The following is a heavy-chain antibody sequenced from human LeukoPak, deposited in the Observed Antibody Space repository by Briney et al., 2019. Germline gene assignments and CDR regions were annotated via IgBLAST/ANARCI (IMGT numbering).Heavy chain of an antibody. CDR2: IIPIFGTV. Sequence: ASVKVSCKASGGTFSSYAISWVRQAPGQGLEWMGGIIPIFGTVNYAQKFQGRVTITTDESTSTAYMELSSLRSEDTAVYYCARVSGYLENWFDPWGQGTLVTVSS. V-gene: IGHV1-69*05. CDR1: GGTFSSYA. J-gene: IGHJ5*02. CDR3: ARVSGYLENWFDP. D-gene: IGHD3-3*01.